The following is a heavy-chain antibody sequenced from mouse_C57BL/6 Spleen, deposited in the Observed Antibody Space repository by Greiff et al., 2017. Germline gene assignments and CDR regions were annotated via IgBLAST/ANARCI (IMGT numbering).Heavy chain of an antibody. D-gene: IGHD1-1*01. CDR1: GFTFSDYG. CDR2: ISSGSSTI. Sequence: EVKVEESGGGLVKPGGSLKLSCAASGFTFSDYGMHWVRQAPEKGLEWVAYISSGSSTIYYADTVKGRFTISRDNAKNTLFLQMTSLRSEDTAMYYCARDITTVVADWYFDVWGTGTTVTVSS. CDR3: ARDITTVVADWYFDV. J-gene: IGHJ1*03. V-gene: IGHV5-17*01.